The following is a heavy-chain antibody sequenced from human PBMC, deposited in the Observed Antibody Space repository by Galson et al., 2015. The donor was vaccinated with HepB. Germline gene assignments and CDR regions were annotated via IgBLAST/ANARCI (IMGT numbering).Heavy chain of an antibody. CDR3: ARVPRGGYYGMDV. CDR1: GGTFSSYA. CDR2: IIPILGIA. Sequence: SVKVSCKASGGTFSSYAISWVRQAPGQGLEWMGRIIPILGIANYAQKFQGRVTITADKSTSTAYMELSSLRSEDTAVYYCARVPRGGYYGMDVWGQGTTVTVSS. J-gene: IGHJ6*02. V-gene: IGHV1-69*04.